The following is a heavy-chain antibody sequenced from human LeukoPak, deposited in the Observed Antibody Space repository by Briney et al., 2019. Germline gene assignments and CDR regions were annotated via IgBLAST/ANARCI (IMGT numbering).Heavy chain of an antibody. CDR1: GFAASSNY. Sequence: PGGSLRLSCAASGFAASSNYMSWVRQAPGKGLEWVSVIYSGGSTDYADSVKARFTISRDNSKNTLSLQMNSLRAEDTAVYYCASTYDFWSGYYIDYWGQGTRVTVSS. V-gene: IGHV3-66*02. J-gene: IGHJ4*02. CDR2: IYSGGST. D-gene: IGHD3-3*01. CDR3: ASTYDFWSGYYIDY.